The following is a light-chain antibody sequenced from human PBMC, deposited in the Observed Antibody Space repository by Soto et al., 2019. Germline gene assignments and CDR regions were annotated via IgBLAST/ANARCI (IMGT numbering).Light chain of an antibody. CDR1: QSVSSSY. V-gene: IGKV3-20*01. CDR3: QQYGSSPRFT. J-gene: IGKJ3*01. Sequence: EIALTQSPGTLSLSPGERATLSCRASQSVSSSYLAWYQQKPGQAPRLLIYGASSRATGIPDRFSGSGSGTDFTLPISRLEAGDFAVYYCQQYGSSPRFTFGPGTKVDIK. CDR2: GAS.